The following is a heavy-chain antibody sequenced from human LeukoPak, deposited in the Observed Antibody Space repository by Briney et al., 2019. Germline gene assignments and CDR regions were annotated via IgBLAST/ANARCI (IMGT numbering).Heavy chain of an antibody. CDR3: ARGYCSSTSCRRFYYYGMDV. CDR1: GFTFSSYW. CDR2: IKQDGSEK. J-gene: IGHJ6*02. V-gene: IGHV3-7*01. D-gene: IGHD2-2*01. Sequence: GGSLRLSCAASGFTFSSYWMSWVRQAPGKGLEWVANIKQDGSEKYYVDSVKGRFTISGENAKNSLYLQMNSLRAGDTAVYYCARGYCSSTSCRRFYYYGMDVWGQGTTVTVSS.